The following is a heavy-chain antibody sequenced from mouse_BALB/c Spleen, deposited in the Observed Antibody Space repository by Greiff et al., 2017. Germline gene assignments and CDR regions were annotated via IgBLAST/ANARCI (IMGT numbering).Heavy chain of an antibody. J-gene: IGHJ2*01. D-gene: IGHD1-1*01. Sequence: VQLQQSGPELVKPGASVKMSCKASGYTFTSYVMHWVKQKPGQGLEWIGYINPYNDGTKYNEKFKGKATLTSDKSSSTAYMELSSLTSEDSAVYYCARSLITTVVAYYFDYWGQGTTLTGSS. CDR2: INPYNDGT. V-gene: IGHV1-14*01. CDR3: ARSLITTVVAYYFDY. CDR1: GYTFTSYV.